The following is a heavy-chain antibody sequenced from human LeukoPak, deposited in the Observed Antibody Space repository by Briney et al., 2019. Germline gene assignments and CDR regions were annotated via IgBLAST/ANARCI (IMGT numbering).Heavy chain of an antibody. Sequence: SGGSLRLSCAASGFTFSNFAMSWVRQAPGKGLEWVSAMSSLSFEADSVKGRFTISRDDSKSTLFLQMNSLRAEDTGVYYCAKAFFSRSGGNHKHFDSWGQGTLVTVSS. D-gene: IGHD3-10*01. CDR3: AKAFFSRSGGNHKHFDS. V-gene: IGHV3-23*01. CDR2: MSSLS. J-gene: IGHJ4*02. CDR1: GFTFSNFA.